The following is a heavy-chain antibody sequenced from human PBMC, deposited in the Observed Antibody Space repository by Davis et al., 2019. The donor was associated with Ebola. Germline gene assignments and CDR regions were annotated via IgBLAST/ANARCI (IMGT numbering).Heavy chain of an antibody. J-gene: IGHJ4*02. Sequence: GESLKISCAASGFIFSHYWMSWVRQAPGKGPEWVAIIKQDGGEKYYADSVKGRFTISRDNSKNTLYLQMNSLRAEDTAVYYCARATTPKNWGQGTLVTVSS. CDR1: GFIFSHYW. CDR3: ARATTPKN. CDR2: IKQDGGEK. D-gene: IGHD1-26*01. V-gene: IGHV3-7*01.